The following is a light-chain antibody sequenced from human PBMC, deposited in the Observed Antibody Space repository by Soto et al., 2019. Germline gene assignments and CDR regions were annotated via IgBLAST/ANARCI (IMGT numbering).Light chain of an antibody. Sequence: QSALTQPASVSGSPGQSITISCTGTSSDVGGYNYVSWYQQHPGKAPKLMIYEVSNRPSGVSNRFSGSKSGNTASLTISGLQAEDEAYYYCSSYITSTSFILFGGGTQLTVL. J-gene: IGLJ2*01. CDR2: EVS. CDR3: SSYITSTSFIL. CDR1: SSDVGGYNY. V-gene: IGLV2-14*01.